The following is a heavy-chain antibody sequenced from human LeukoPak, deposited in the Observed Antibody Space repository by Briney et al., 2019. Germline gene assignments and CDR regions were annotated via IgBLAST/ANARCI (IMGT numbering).Heavy chain of an antibody. Sequence: PSETLSLTCTVSGGSISSYYWSWIRQPPGEGLEWIGYIYYSGSTNYNPSLKSRVTISVDTSKNQFSLKLSSVTAADTAVYYCASYPAVAGTGYFDYWGQGTLVTVSS. J-gene: IGHJ4*02. CDR1: GGSISSYY. CDR3: ASYPAVAGTGYFDY. CDR2: IYYSGST. V-gene: IGHV4-59*01. D-gene: IGHD6-19*01.